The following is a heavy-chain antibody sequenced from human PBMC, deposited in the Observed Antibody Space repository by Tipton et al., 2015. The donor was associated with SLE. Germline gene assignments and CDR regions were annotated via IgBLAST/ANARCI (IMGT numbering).Heavy chain of an antibody. CDR3: ASALVDYFDY. V-gene: IGHV3-33*08. CDR2: IWYDGTNE. D-gene: IGHD1-26*01. J-gene: IGHJ4*02. CDR1: GFTFSSYG. Sequence: SLRLSCAASGFTFSSYGMHWVRQAPGKGLEWMAAIWYDGTNEYYADSVKGRFTISRDNSKNTLYLQMNSLRAEDTAVYYCASALVDYFDYWGQGTLVTVSS.